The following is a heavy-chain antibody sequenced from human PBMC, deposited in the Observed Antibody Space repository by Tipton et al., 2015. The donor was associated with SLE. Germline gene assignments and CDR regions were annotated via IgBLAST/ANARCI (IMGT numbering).Heavy chain of an antibody. J-gene: IGHJ4*02. CDR1: GFTFSIYP. CDR3: AREGLHGDYGDY. Sequence: GSLRLSCAASGFTFSIYPMHWFRQAPGKGLEYVSAISGNGRGTYYADSVKGRFTISRDNSKNTLYLQMGSLRPEDMGVYYCAREGLHGDYGDYWGQGTLVTVSS. V-gene: IGHV3-64*02. D-gene: IGHD4-17*01. CDR2: ISGNGRGT.